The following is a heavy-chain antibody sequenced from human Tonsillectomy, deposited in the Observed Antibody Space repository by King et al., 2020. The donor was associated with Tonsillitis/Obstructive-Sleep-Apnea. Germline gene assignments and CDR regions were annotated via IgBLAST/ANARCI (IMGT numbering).Heavy chain of an antibody. CDR3: ARWYSSGWIGKWFDP. D-gene: IGHD6-19*01. V-gene: IGHV4-59*01. CDR1: GGSISSYY. J-gene: IGHJ5*02. CDR2: IYYSGST. Sequence: VQLQESGPGLVKPSETLSLTCTVSGGSISSYYWSWIRQPPGKGLEWIGYIYYSGSTNYNPSLKSRVTISVDTSKNQFSLKLSSVTAADTAVYYCARWYSSGWIGKWFDPWGQGTLVTVSS.